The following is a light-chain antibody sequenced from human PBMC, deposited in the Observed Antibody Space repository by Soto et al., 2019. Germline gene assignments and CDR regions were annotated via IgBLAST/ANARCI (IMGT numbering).Light chain of an antibody. Sequence: IVLTQSPGTLSLSPGEGATLSCSASQSVSSTYLAWYQQKPGQAPRLLIYGASFRATGIPDRFSGSGSGTDFTLTISRLEPEDFAVYYCQHYGNSRSTFGQGTKLEIK. CDR2: GAS. V-gene: IGKV3-20*01. J-gene: IGKJ2*01. CDR3: QHYGNSRST. CDR1: QSVSSTY.